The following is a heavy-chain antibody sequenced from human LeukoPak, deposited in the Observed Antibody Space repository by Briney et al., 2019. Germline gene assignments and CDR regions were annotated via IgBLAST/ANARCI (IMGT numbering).Heavy chain of an antibody. CDR2: ISGSGGST. Sequence: GGSLRLSCAASGFTFSSYAMSWVRQAPGKGLEWVSAISGSGGSTYYADSVKGRFTISRDNSKNTLYLQMNSLRAEDTAVYYCAKGGVGVPTEWYMDVWGKGTTVTVSS. CDR3: AKGGVGVPTEWYMDV. J-gene: IGHJ6*03. V-gene: IGHV3-23*01. D-gene: IGHD2-2*01. CDR1: GFTFSSYA.